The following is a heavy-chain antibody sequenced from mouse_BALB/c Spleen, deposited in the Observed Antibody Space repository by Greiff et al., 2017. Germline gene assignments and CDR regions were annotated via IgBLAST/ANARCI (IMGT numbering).Heavy chain of an antibody. J-gene: IGHJ2*01. Sequence: EVQGVESGGGLVKPGGSLKLSCAASGFAFSSYDMSWVRQTPEKRLEWVAYISSGGGSTYYPDTVKGRFTISRDNAKNTLYLQMSSLKSEDTAMYYCARHYDSYFDYWGQGTTLTVSS. CDR1: GFAFSSYD. D-gene: IGHD2-4*01. V-gene: IGHV5-12-1*01. CDR3: ARHYDSYFDY. CDR2: ISSGGGST.